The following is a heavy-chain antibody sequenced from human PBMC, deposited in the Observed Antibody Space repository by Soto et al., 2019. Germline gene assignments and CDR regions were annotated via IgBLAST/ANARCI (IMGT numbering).Heavy chain of an antibody. V-gene: IGHV3-23*01. J-gene: IGHJ4*02. D-gene: IGHD3-22*01. CDR1: EFTFSNYA. Sequence: PGGCLGLSCAVSEFTFSNYARTWVRQAPGKGLEWVSLITGGGGSTYYSDSVKGRFTISRDNSKNTLYLQMNSLRDEDTARYYCAKASRSSSGYYFDYWGQGT. CDR2: ITGGGGST. CDR3: AKASRSSSGYYFDY.